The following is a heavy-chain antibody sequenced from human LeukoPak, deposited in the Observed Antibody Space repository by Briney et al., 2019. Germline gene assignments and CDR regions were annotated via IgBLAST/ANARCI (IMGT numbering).Heavy chain of an antibody. CDR1: GFTFADFA. J-gene: IGHJ5*02. CDR3: ARVPDGYNLGTYFDP. V-gene: IGHV3-53*01. CDR2: IYSGGST. Sequence: GGSLRLSCAASGFTFADFAMSWVRQAPGKGLEWVSVIYSGGSTYYADSVKGRFTISRDNSKNTLYLQMNSLRAEDTAVYYCARVPDGYNLGTYFDPWGQGTLVTVSS. D-gene: IGHD5-24*01.